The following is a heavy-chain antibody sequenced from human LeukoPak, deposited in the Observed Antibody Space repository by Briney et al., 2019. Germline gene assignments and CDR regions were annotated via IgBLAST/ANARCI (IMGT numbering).Heavy chain of an antibody. J-gene: IGHJ5*02. CDR3: ARRGRLWFGELFSRTNWFDP. V-gene: IGHV4-34*01. D-gene: IGHD3-10*01. Sequence: SETLSLTCAVYGGSFSGYYWSWIRQPPGKGLEWIGEINHSGSTNYNPSLKSRVTISVDTSKNQFSLKLSSVTAADTAVYYCARRGRLWFGELFSRTNWFDPWGQGTLVTVSS. CDR2: INHSGST. CDR1: GGSFSGYY.